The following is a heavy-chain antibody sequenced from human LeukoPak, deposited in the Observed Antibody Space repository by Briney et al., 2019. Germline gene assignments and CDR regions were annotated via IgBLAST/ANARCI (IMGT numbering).Heavy chain of an antibody. J-gene: IGHJ4*02. CDR1: GYIFISHG. V-gene: IGHV1-18*01. Sequence: ASVKVSCKASGYIFISHGINWVRQAPGQGLEWMGWISTSSGNTNYAQRFQGRVTMTTDTSTSTAYMELRSLRSDGTAVYYCAREGYYDSSGYYWGQGTLVTVSS. CDR2: ISTSSGNT. CDR3: AREGYYDSSGYY. D-gene: IGHD3-22*01.